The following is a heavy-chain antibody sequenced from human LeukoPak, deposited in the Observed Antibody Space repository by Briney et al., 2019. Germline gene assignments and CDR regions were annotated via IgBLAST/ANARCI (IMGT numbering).Heavy chain of an antibody. CDR1: GYSFTSYY. CDR3: PRAKAAETFDD. D-gene: IGHD6-13*01. J-gene: IGHJ4*02. V-gene: IGHV1-46*01. Sequence: ASVKVSCKAFGYSFTSYYIHWVRQAPGQGLEWVGVINPSGGSTSYARKLQGRVTMTRDTSTSTVYMELTSLTSDDTAFYYCPRAKAAETFDDWGQGTLVTVSS. CDR2: INPSGGST.